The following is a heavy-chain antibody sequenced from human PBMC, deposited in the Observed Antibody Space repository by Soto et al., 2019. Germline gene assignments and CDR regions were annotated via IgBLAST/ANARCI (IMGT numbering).Heavy chain of an antibody. D-gene: IGHD1-7*01. Sequence: SETLSLTCAVSGASVSSDGYSWSWVRQTPGKGLEWIGYIFPSGSSTYYNPSLKSRVTMSVDSARNHFSLNLTSTTAADTAVYYCARGGRTGTTLGHWGQGTLVTVSS. CDR3: ARGGRTGTTLGH. CDR2: IFPSGSST. J-gene: IGHJ4*02. V-gene: IGHV4-30-2*01. CDR1: GASVSSDGYS.